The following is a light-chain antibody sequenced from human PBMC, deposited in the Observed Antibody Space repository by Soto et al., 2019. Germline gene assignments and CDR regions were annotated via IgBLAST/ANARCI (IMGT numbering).Light chain of an antibody. CDR1: QSVSRY. CDR2: DAS. Sequence: EIVLTQSPATLSLSPGERATLSCRASQSVSRYLAWYQQKPGQAPRLLIYDASIRATGIPARFRGSGSGTDFTLSISSLESEDVAVYYCQQRSDWPPITFGQGTRLEIK. J-gene: IGKJ5*01. CDR3: QQRSDWPPIT. V-gene: IGKV3-11*01.